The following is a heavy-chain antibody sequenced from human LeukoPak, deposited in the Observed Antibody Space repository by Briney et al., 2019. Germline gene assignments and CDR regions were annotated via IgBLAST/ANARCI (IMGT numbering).Heavy chain of an antibody. J-gene: IGHJ4*02. D-gene: IGHD5-18*01. CDR1: GGSISRYY. CDR3: ARAGSQISYGIFDY. CDR2: IYYSGST. Sequence: SETLSLTCTVSGGSISRYYWSWIRQPPGKGLERLGYIYYSGSTNYNPSLKSRVTISVDTSKNQFSLKLSSVTAADTAVYYCARAGSQISYGIFDYWGQGTLVTVSS. V-gene: IGHV4-59*01.